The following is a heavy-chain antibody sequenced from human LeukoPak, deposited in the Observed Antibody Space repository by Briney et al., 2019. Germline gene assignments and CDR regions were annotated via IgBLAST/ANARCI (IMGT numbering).Heavy chain of an antibody. Sequence: GGSLRLSCTASGFTFSSYAMSWVRQAPGKGLDWVSAISGSGVSTYYPDSVKGRFTISRDNSKNTLYLQMNSLRAEDTAVYYCAKGTPLRNFDYWGQGTLVTVSS. D-gene: IGHD1-14*01. V-gene: IGHV3-23*01. J-gene: IGHJ4*02. CDR2: ISGSGVST. CDR3: AKGTPLRNFDY. CDR1: GFTFSSYA.